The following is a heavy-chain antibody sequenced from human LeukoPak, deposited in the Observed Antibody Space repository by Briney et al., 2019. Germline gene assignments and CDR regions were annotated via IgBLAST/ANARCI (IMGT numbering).Heavy chain of an antibody. CDR1: GFTFSSYG. D-gene: IGHD6-6*01. CDR3: AKDAPLWYSSSTGAFGI. J-gene: IGHJ3*02. CDR2: IRYDGSNK. V-gene: IGHV3-30*02. Sequence: GGSLRLSCAASGFTFSSYGMHWVRQAPGKGLEWVAFIRYDGSNKYYADSVKGRFTISRDNSKNTLYLQMNSLRAEDTAVYYCAKDAPLWYSSSTGAFGIWGQGTMVTVSS.